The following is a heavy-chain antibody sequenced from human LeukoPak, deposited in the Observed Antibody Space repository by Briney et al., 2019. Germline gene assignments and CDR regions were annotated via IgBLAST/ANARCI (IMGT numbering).Heavy chain of an antibody. D-gene: IGHD5-12*01. CDR1: EFTFSSYA. CDR3: AKGAGYSGHDLSSYFDC. V-gene: IGHV3-23*01. Sequence: GGSLRLSCAASEFTFSSYAMSWVRQAPGKGLEWVSAISGSAGGTYYADSVKGRFTISRDNSKNTLYLLMHSLRAEDTAVYYCAKGAGYSGHDLSSYFDCWGQGILVTVSS. CDR2: ISGSAGGT. J-gene: IGHJ4*02.